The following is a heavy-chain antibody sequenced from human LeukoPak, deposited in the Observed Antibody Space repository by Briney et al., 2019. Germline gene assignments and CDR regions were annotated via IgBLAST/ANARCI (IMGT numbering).Heavy chain of an antibody. V-gene: IGHV4-39*07. CDR1: GGSISSSSYY. CDR3: ARAHDYVWGSYRKYYYYYYYMDV. CDR2: IYYSGST. Sequence: SETLSLTCTVSGGSISSSSYYWGWIRQPPGKGLEWIGSIYYSGSTYYNPSLKSRVTISVDTSKNQFSLKLGSVTAADTAVYYCARAHDYVWGSYRKYYYYYYYMDVWGKGTTVTVSS. D-gene: IGHD3-16*02. J-gene: IGHJ6*03.